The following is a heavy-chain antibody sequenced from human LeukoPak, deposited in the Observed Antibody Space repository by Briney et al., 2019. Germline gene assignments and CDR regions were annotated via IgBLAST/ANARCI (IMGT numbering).Heavy chain of an antibody. Sequence: GGSLRLSCAASGFTFSSYAMSWVRQAPGKGLEWVSAISGSGGSTYYADSVKGRFTISRDNSKNTLYLQMNSLRAEDTAVYYCAKGRNRSGSYPYATLIYDGNYWGQGTLVTVSS. V-gene: IGHV3-23*01. CDR3: AKGRNRSGSYPYATLIYDGNY. J-gene: IGHJ4*02. CDR2: ISGSGGST. D-gene: IGHD1-26*01. CDR1: GFTFSSYA.